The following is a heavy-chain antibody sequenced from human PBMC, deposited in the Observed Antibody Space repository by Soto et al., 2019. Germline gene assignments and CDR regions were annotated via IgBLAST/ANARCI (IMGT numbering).Heavy chain of an antibody. Sequence: VQLVESGGGLVQPGGSLRLSCAASGFTVSNNYMRWVRQAPGKGLEWVSLIYSGGAIYYAYSVKGRFTISRDNSKNTLYLQMNSLRAEDTAVYYFARDGTYNWVGGQGILVTVSS. V-gene: IGHV3-66*01. D-gene: IGHD1-1*01. J-gene: IGHJ4*02. CDR2: IYSGGAI. CDR1: GFTVSNNY. CDR3: ARDGTYNWV.